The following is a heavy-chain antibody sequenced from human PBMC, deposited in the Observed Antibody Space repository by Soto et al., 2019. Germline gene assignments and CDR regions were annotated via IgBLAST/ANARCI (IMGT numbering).Heavy chain of an antibody. Sequence: ASVKVSCKASGYTFTSYAMHWVRQAPGQRLEWMGWINAGNGNTKYSQKFQGRVTITRDTSASTAYMELSSLRSEDTAVYYCARDLPIAAAGTSGRYFQHWGQGTLVTVSS. D-gene: IGHD6-13*01. J-gene: IGHJ1*01. CDR1: GYTFTSYA. CDR2: INAGNGNT. V-gene: IGHV1-3*01. CDR3: ARDLPIAAAGTSGRYFQH.